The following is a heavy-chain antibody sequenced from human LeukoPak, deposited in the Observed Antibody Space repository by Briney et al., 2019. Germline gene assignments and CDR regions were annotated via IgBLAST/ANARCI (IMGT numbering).Heavy chain of an antibody. CDR2: ISYDGGNK. V-gene: IGHV3-30*04. CDR3: ARDSTRDYYDSSGYRTPLGY. D-gene: IGHD3-22*01. J-gene: IGHJ4*02. Sequence: GGSLRLSCAASGFTFSSYAMHWVRQAPGKGLEWVAVISYDGGNKYYADSVKGRFTISRDNSKNTLYLQMNSLRAEDTAVYYCARDSTRDYYDSSGYRTPLGYWGQGTLVTVSS. CDR1: GFTFSSYA.